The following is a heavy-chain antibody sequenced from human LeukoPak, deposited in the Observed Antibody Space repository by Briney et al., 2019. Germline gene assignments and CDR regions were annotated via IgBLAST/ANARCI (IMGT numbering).Heavy chain of an antibody. CDR3: ARGQRDIVLMVCAIAFDY. CDR2: IYYSGST. Sequence: SETLSLTCTVSGGSVSSGSYYWSWIRQPPGKGLEWIGYIYYSGSTDYNPSLKSRVTISVDTSKNQFSLKLSSVTAADTAVYYCARGQRDIVLMVCAIAFDYWGQGTLVTVSS. CDR1: GGSVSSGSYY. V-gene: IGHV4-61*01. J-gene: IGHJ4*02. D-gene: IGHD2-8*01.